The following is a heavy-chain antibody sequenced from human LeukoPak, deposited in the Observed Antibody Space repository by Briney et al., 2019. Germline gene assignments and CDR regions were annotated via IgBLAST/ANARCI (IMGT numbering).Heavy chain of an antibody. CDR3: ARQLSYYDSARGAFDI. D-gene: IGHD3-22*01. CDR2: IYYSGST. V-gene: IGHV4-59*08. Sequence: NPSETLSLTCTVSGGSLSSYYWSWIRQPPGKGLEWIGYIYYSGSTNYNPSPKSRVTISVHTSKNHFSLKRSSVTPADTAVYYWARQLSYYDSARGAFDIWGQGTMVTVSS. J-gene: IGHJ3*02. CDR1: GGSLSSYY.